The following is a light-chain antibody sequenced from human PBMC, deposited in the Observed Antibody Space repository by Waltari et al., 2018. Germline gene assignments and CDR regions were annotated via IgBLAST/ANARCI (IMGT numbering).Light chain of an antibody. CDR2: GVS. J-gene: IGLJ1*01. V-gene: IGLV2-23*02. Sequence: QSALTQPASVSGSPGQSITISCTGTSSDVGSYNLLSWYQPRPGNTPQLIIYGVSKRPSGVSNRFSGSKSGNTASLTISGLRTEDEADYYCCSYAGGSAFVFGTGTKITVL. CDR3: CSYAGGSAFV. CDR1: SSDVGSYNL.